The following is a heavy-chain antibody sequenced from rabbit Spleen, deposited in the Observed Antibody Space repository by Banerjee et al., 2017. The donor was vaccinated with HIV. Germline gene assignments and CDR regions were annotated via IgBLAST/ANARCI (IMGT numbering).Heavy chain of an antibody. J-gene: IGHJ4*01. CDR2: MNTYTTKT. CDR3: TRDSGSYDYIDGYFDL. CDR1: GIDFSSNYY. D-gene: IGHD6-1*01. Sequence: QQQLEESGGGLVKPGGTLTLTCKAAGIDFSSNYYMCWVRQAPGKGLVWIGCMNTYTTKTVYASWAKGRFTISKTSSTTVTLQMTSLTAADTATYFCTRDSGSYDYIDGYFDLWGPGTLVTVS. V-gene: IGHV1S45*01.